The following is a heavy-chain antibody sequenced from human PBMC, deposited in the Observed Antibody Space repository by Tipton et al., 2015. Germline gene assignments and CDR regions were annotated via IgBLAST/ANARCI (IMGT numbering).Heavy chain of an antibody. CDR1: GYSFTTYW. CDR3: ARGFCANGVCFTFPYYFDL. CDR2: IYPGDSDT. V-gene: IGHV5-51*01. Sequence: VQLGQSGAEVKKPGESLKISCKGSGYSFTTYWIGWVSQMPGKGLEWMGIIYPGDSDTRYSPSFQGQVTISADKSISTAYLQWSSLKASDTAMYFCARGFCANGVCFTFPYYFDLWGRGTLVTVSS. J-gene: IGHJ2*01. D-gene: IGHD2-8*01.